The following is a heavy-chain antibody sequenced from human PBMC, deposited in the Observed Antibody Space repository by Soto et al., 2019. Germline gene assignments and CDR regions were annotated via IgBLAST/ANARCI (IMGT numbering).Heavy chain of an antibody. D-gene: IGHD3-3*01. J-gene: IGHJ6*02. CDR2: ISYDGSNK. CDR1: GFTFSSYG. V-gene: IGHV3-30*18. Sequence: HPGGSLRLSCAASGFTFSSYGMHWVRQAPGKGLGWVAVISYDGSNKYYADSVKGRFTISRDNSKNTLYLQMNSLIAEDTAVNYCSKRQGRYDFWSGYGMDAWGQGTTVTVS. CDR3: SKRQGRYDFWSGYGMDA.